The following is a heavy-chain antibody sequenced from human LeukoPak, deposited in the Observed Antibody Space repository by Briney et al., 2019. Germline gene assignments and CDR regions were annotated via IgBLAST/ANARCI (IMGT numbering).Heavy chain of an antibody. CDR1: GYTFTGYY. V-gene: IGHV1-2*02. D-gene: IGHD4-17*01. J-gene: IGHJ5*02. Sequence: GASVKVSCKASGYTFTGYYMHWVRQAPGQGLEWMGWINPNSGGTNYAQKFQGRVTMTRDTSISTAYMELSRLRSDDTAVYYCARGRTTVTTRGNWFDPWGQGTLVTVSS. CDR2: INPNSGGT. CDR3: ARGRTTVTTRGNWFDP.